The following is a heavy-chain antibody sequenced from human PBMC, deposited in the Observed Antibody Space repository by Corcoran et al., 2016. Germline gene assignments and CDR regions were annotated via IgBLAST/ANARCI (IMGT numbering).Heavy chain of an antibody. CDR3: ARGGYCTNGVCYTYYYYYGMDV. V-gene: IGHV4-34*01. CDR1: GGSFSGYY. J-gene: IGHJ6*02. D-gene: IGHD2-8*01. CDR2: INHSGST. Sequence: QVQLQQWGAGLLKPSETLSLTCAVYGGSFSGYYWSWIRQPPGKGLEWIGEINHSGSTNYNPSLKSRVTISVDTSKNQFSLKLSSVTAADTAVYYCARGGYCTNGVCYTYYYYYGMDVWGQGTTVTVSS.